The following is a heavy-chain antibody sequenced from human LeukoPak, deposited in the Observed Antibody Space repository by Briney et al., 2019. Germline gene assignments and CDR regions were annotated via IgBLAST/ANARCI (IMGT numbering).Heavy chain of an antibody. Sequence: GRSLRLSCAASGFTFSSYGMHWVRQAPGKGLEWVAVISYDGSNKYYADSVKGRFTISRDNSKNTLYLQMNSLRAEDTALYYCTKGGNYDYAFDIWGQGTMVTVSS. CDR3: TKGGNYDYAFDI. D-gene: IGHD3-3*01. CDR1: GFTFSSYG. V-gene: IGHV3-30*18. CDR2: ISYDGSNK. J-gene: IGHJ3*02.